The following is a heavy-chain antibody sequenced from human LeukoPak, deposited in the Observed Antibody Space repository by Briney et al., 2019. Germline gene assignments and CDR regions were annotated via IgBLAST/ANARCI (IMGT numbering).Heavy chain of an antibody. CDR3: ARSSGSYYVSYFDY. J-gene: IGHJ4*02. V-gene: IGHV1-69*05. D-gene: IGHD1-26*01. CDR1: GGTFSSYA. Sequence: ASVKVSCKASGGTFSSYAISWVRQAPGQGLEWMGGIIPIFGTANYAQKFQGRVTITTDESTSTAYMELSSLRSEDTAVYYCARSSGSYYVSYFDYWGQGTLVTVSS. CDR2: IIPIFGTA.